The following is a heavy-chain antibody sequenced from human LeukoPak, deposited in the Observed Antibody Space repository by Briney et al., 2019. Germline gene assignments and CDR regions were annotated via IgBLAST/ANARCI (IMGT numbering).Heavy chain of an antibody. D-gene: IGHD4-17*01. J-gene: IGHJ4*02. CDR3: TRMTTGHDY. CDR1: GVSFNDYY. Sequence: PSQTLSLTCAVSGVSFNDYYWSWVRQTPGKGLEWIGEINHSGYTNDSPSLKSRVTLSIDTSRKQFSLNLRSVAVADTGIYYCTRMTTGHDYWGQGTLVTVSS. V-gene: IGHV4-34*01. CDR2: INHSGYT.